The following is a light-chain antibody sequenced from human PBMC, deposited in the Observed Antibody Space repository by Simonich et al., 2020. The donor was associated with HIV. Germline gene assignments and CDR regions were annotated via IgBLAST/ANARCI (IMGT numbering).Light chain of an antibody. J-gene: IGLJ3*02. CDR1: SSDVGGYNY. Sequence: QSALTQPASVSGSPGQSITISCPGTSSDVGGYNYVSWYQQHPRKAPKLMIYDVSNRPSGVSNRFSGSKSGNTASLTISGLQAEDEADYYCSSYTSSSTWVFGGGTKLTVL. CDR2: DVS. V-gene: IGLV2-14*03. CDR3: SSYTSSSTWV.